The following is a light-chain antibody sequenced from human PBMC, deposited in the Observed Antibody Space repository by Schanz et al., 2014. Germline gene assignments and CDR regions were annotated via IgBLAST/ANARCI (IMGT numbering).Light chain of an antibody. CDR2: DAF. CDR1: QSLGSW. J-gene: IGKJ1*01. V-gene: IGKV1-5*01. Sequence: IQMTQSPSNLSASVGDRVTITCRASQSLGSWLAWYQQKPGKAPELLIYDAFNLKSGVPSRFSGSGSGTYFTLTISSLQPDDFATYSCQQYTAYPWTFGQGTKVEMK. CDR3: QQYTAYPWT.